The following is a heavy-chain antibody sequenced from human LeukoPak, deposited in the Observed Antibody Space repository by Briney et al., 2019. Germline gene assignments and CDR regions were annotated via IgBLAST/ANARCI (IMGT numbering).Heavy chain of an antibody. Sequence: SETLSLTCTVSGGSISSNSHHWGWIRQTPGKGLEWIGSIYYSGSTYYNPSLKSRVTISVDTSKNQFSLKLSSVTAADTAVYYCARHLYSESYYFWGQGTLVTVSS. J-gene: IGHJ4*02. D-gene: IGHD1-26*01. V-gene: IGHV4-39*01. CDR3: ARHLYSESYYF. CDR2: IYYSGST. CDR1: GGSISSNSHH.